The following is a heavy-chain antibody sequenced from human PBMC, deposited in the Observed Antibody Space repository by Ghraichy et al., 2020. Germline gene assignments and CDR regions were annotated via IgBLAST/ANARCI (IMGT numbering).Heavy chain of an antibody. CDR1: GFTFSGSG. V-gene: IGHV3-73*01. D-gene: IGHD2-2*01. CDR2: IRSKVNNYAT. Sequence: GGSLRLSCAASGFTFSGSGMHWVRQASGKGLEWVGRIRSKVNNYATAYGASVKGRFTISRDDSKNTTYLQMNSLKTEDTAVYYCIVIPDCSSTNCPDFWGQGNLVNVSS. J-gene: IGHJ4*02. CDR3: IVIPDCSSTNCPDF.